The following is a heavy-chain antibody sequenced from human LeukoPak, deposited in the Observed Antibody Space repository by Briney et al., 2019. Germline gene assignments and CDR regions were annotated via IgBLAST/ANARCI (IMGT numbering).Heavy chain of an antibody. CDR1: GFTFSDFG. Sequence: GGSLRLSCAASGFTFSDFGMHWVREAPGRGLEWVALIRSDGRNKYYAECVKGRFTISRDSSKNTLFLQMNSLRVEDTAVYYCAKDRDDYRNDCWGQGVLVTAS. CDR2: IRSDGRNK. J-gene: IGHJ4*02. CDR3: AKDRDDYRNDC. D-gene: IGHD4-11*01. V-gene: IGHV3-30*02.